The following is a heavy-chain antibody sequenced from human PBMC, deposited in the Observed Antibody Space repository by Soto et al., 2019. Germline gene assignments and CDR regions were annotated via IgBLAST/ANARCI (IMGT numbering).Heavy chain of an antibody. CDR3: ARLRGSSQAGYYGMDA. CDR2: IIPILTIV. Sequence: QVQLVQSGAEVKKPGSSVKVSCKASAGSFSSYTINWVRQAPGQGLEWMGRIIPILTIVNYAQKFQGRVTITADKSTSTAYMELSSLRSEDTVVYYCARLRGSSQAGYYGMDAWGQGTTVTVSS. J-gene: IGHJ6*02. D-gene: IGHD3-16*01. CDR1: AGSFSSYT. V-gene: IGHV1-69*02.